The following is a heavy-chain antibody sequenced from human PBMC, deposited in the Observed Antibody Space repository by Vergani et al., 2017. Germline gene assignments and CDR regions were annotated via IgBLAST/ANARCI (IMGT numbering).Heavy chain of an antibody. CDR3: SRDLVVVVAATIGDDY. J-gene: IGHJ4*02. CDR2: INPNSGGT. D-gene: IGHD2-15*01. Sequence: QVQLVQSGAEVKKPGASVKVSCKASGYTFTGYYMHWVRQAPGQGLEWMGWINPNSGGTNYAQKFQGRVTMTRDTSISTAYMELSRLRSDDTAVYYCSRDLVVVVAATIGDDYWVQGTLVTVSS. V-gene: IGHV1-2*02. CDR1: GYTFTGYY.